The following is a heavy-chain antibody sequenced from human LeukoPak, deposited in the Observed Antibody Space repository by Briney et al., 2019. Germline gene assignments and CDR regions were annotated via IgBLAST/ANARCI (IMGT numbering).Heavy chain of an antibody. V-gene: IGHV3-74*01. CDR1: GFTFSFNS. J-gene: IGHJ6*02. CDR3: ARSNGFGMDV. CDR2: VKRDGSGT. D-gene: IGHD2-8*01. Sequence: GGSLRLSCAASGFTFSFNSMHWVCQSPGKGLVWVSRVKRDGSGTTYADSVKGRVTISRDNAKSTLYLQMNSLRAEDTAVYYCARSNGFGMDVWGQGTTVTVSS.